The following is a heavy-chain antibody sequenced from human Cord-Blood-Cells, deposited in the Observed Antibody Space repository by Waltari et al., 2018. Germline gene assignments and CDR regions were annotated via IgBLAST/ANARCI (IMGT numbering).Heavy chain of an antibody. CDR2: IIPILGIA. CDR1: GGTSSSCA. CDR3: AFADILTGLLPAYFDY. D-gene: IGHD3-9*01. V-gene: IGHV1-69*04. Sequence: QVQLVQSGAEVKKPGSSVQVSCKASGGTSSSCATSGVRPAPGQGLAWMGGIIPILGIANYAQKFQGRVTITADESTSTAYMELSSLRSEDTAVYYCAFADILTGLLPAYFDYWGQGTLVTVSS. J-gene: IGHJ4*02.